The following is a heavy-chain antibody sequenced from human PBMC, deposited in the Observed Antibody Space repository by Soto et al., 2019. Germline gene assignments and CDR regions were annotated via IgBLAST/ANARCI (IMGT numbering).Heavy chain of an antibody. Sequence: EVQLVESGGGLVQPGGSLRLSCAASGFTFSSYWMSWVRQAPGKGLEWVANIKQDGSAKYYVDSVKGRFTISRDNAQISLYLQMNSLRAEDTAVSYCARGGSSSFDYWGQGTLVTVSS. CDR1: GFTFSSYW. CDR3: ARGGSSSFDY. V-gene: IGHV3-7*01. CDR2: IKQDGSAK. D-gene: IGHD6-6*01. J-gene: IGHJ4*02.